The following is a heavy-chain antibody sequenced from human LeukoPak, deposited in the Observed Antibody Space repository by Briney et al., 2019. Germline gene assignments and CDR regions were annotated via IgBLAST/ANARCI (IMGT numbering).Heavy chain of an antibody. CDR1: GGSISSSSYY. D-gene: IGHD1-26*01. CDR3: ARGGTTPEDDAFDI. Sequence: SETLSLTCTVSGGSISSSSYYWGWIRQPPGKGLEWIGSIYYSGSTYYNPSLKSRVTISVDTSKNQFSLKLSSVTAADTAVYYCARGGTTPEDDAFDIWGQETMVTVSS. J-gene: IGHJ3*02. V-gene: IGHV4-39*01. CDR2: IYYSGST.